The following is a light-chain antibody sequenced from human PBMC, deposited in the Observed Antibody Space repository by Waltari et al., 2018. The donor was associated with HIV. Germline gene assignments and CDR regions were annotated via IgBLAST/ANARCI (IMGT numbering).Light chain of an antibody. CDR2: GAS. V-gene: IGKV1-12*01. CDR1: RHSNSW. J-gene: IGKJ4*01. CDR3: QQTGSTPCT. Sequence: DIPLLQSPSSVAASVGDTVTITCRASRHSNSWLACFQQNPGKGPRLLIYGASTLKSGLPARFRGTASETDLTLTITRLQTEDCGTYFCQQTGSTPCTCRGGTK.